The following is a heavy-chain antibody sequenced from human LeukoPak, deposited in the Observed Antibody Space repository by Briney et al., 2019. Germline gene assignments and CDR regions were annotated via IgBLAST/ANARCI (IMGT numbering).Heavy chain of an antibody. CDR1: GFTVITND. Sequence: GGSLRLSCAASGFTVITNDMTWLRQAPGKGLEWFSVLYSDGNTKYADSVQGRFTISRDNSKNTLYLEMNSLSPDDTAVYYCARGVEPLAANTLAYWGQGTLVTVSS. CDR3: ARGVEPLAANTLAY. J-gene: IGHJ4*02. D-gene: IGHD1-14*01. V-gene: IGHV3-53*01. CDR2: LYSDGNT.